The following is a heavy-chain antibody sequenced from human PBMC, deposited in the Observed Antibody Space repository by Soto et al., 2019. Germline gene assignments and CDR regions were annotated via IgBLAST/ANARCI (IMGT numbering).Heavy chain of an antibody. CDR3: ASSRSIQLERRVDYYYYGMDV. CDR1: GGTFSSYA. V-gene: IGHV1-69*13. D-gene: IGHD1-1*01. J-gene: IGHJ6*02. CDR2: IIPIFGTA. Sequence: SVKVSCKASGGTFSSYAISLVRLAPGQGLEWMGGIIPIFGTANYAQKFQGRVTITADESTSTAYMELSSLRSEDTAEYYCASSRSIQLERRVDYYYYGMDVWGQGTTVTVSS.